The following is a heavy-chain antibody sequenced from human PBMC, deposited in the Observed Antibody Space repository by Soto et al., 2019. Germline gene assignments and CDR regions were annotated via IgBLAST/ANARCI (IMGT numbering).Heavy chain of an antibody. J-gene: IGHJ4*02. Sequence: GVSVKVSCKASGYTFNFYGITWVRRAPGQGLEWMGWISGFNVNTNYAADLQGRVTMTTDTSTSTAYMELRGLRSDDTAVYYCARIGVSSGHESPDFDSWGQGTLDTVSS. D-gene: IGHD3-16*01. CDR3: ARIGVSSGHESPDFDS. V-gene: IGHV1-18*01. CDR2: ISGFNVNT. CDR1: GYTFNFYG.